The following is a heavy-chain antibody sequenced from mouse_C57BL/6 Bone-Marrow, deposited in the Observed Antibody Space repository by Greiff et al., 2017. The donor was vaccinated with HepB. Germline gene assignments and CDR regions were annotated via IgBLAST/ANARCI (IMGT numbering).Heavy chain of an antibody. V-gene: IGHV1-55*01. CDR1: GYTFTSYW. CDR3: ARHYCDYDEGWFAY. CDR2: IYPGSGST. J-gene: IGHJ3*01. Sequence: QVQLQQPGAELVKPGASVKMSCKASGYTFTSYWITWVKQRPGQGLEWIGDIYPGSGSTNYNEKFKSKATLTVATSSSTAYMQHSSLTSEDSAVYYCARHYCDYDEGWFAYWGQGTLVTVSA. D-gene: IGHD2-4*01.